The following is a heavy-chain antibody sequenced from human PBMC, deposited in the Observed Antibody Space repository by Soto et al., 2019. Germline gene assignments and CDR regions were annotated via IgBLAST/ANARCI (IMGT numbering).Heavy chain of an antibody. Sequence: SGPTLVKPTQTLTLTCTFSGFSLSTSGMCVSWIRQPPGKALEWLARIDWDDDKYYSTSLKTRLTISKDTSKNQVVLTLTNMDPVDTATYYCARGRRAEKYSGYDYVVFDYYYYYMDVWGKGTTVTVSS. D-gene: IGHD5-12*01. CDR3: ARGRRAEKYSGYDYVVFDYYYYYMDV. CDR1: GFSLSTSGMC. J-gene: IGHJ6*03. V-gene: IGHV2-70*11. CDR2: IDWDDDK.